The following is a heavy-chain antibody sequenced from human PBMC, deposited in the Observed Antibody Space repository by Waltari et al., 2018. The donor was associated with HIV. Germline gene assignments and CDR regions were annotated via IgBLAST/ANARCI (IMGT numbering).Heavy chain of an antibody. D-gene: IGHD6-19*01. V-gene: IGHV3-9*01. CDR3: AKGHGSERNSGWIFDS. CDR2: ISWNSDRM. J-gene: IGHJ4*02. Sequence: EVQLVESGGGLVQPGRSLRLSCAASGLMFDDYAMHSVRQAPGKGLEWVSGISWNSDRMDYADSVKGRFTISRDSAKKSLFLQMNSLRADDTAFYYCAKGHGSERNSGWIFDSWGQGTLVTVSS. CDR1: GLMFDDYA.